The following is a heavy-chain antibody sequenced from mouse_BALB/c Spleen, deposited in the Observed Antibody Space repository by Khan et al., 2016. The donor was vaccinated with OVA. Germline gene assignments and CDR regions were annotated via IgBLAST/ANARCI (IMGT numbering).Heavy chain of an antibody. Sequence: EVQLQESGPGLVKPSQSLSLTCTVTGYSITTDYAWNWIRQFPGNKLEWMGYINYSGNTKYNPSLKSRISITRDTSKNQFFLQLKSVTTEDTARYYCARIYRGDFDYWGQGTTLTVSS. CDR1: GYSITTDYA. CDR2: INYSGNT. D-gene: IGHD2-14*01. V-gene: IGHV3-2*02. CDR3: ARIYRGDFDY. J-gene: IGHJ2*01.